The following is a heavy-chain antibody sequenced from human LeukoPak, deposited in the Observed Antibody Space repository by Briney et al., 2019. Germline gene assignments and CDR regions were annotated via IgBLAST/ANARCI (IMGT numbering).Heavy chain of an antibody. J-gene: IGHJ4*02. Sequence: QPGGSLRLSCAASGFSFRDYDMHWVRQTPGKGLEWVSAIDTVGRTYSSDSVQGRFSISRENPKNSLYLQMNSPRAGDTAVYYCARGYSYGIYYFDAWGQGTLVTVSS. CDR3: ARGYSYGIYYFDA. D-gene: IGHD5-18*01. CDR2: IDTVGRT. V-gene: IGHV3-13*01. CDR1: GFSFRDYD.